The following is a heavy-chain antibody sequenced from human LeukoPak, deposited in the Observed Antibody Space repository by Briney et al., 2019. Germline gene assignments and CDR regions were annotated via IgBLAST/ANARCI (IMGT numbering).Heavy chain of an antibody. J-gene: IGHJ4*02. CDR3: AKDISQGYTYGFIEQDF. CDR1: GFTFSSYA. D-gene: IGHD5-18*01. Sequence: PGGSLRLSCAASGFTFSSYAMSWVRQAPGKGLEWVSAISGSGGSTYYADSVKGRFTISRDNSKNILYLQMNSLRAEDTAVYYCAKDISQGYTYGFIEQDFWGQGTPVTVSS. V-gene: IGHV3-23*01. CDR2: ISGSGGST.